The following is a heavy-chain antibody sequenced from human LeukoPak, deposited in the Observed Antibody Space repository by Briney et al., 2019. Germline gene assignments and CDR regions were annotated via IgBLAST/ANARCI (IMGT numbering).Heavy chain of an antibody. D-gene: IGHD3-22*01. Sequence: GGSLRLSCAVSGFTFKNYAMAWVRQAPGKGLEWVSAIGGDGASSDYADSVKGRFTISRDNSKNTLYLQMNSLRAEDTAVYYCAKLPEDSSGYSDYWGQGTLVTVSS. J-gene: IGHJ4*02. V-gene: IGHV3-23*01. CDR2: IGGDGASS. CDR3: AKLPEDSSGYSDY. CDR1: GFTFKNYA.